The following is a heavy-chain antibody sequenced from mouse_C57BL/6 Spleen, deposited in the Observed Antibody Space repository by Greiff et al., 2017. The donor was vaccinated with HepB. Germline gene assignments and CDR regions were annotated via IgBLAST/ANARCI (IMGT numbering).Heavy chain of an antibody. V-gene: IGHV1-64*01. CDR3: ACITTVVAGDY. CDR1: GYTFTSYW. J-gene: IGHJ2*01. CDR2: IHPNSGST. D-gene: IGHD1-1*01. Sequence: QVQLQQPGAELVKPGASVKLSCKASGYTFTSYWMHWVKQRPGQGLEWIGMIHPNSGSTNYNEKFKSKATLTVDKSSSTAYMQLSSLTSEDSAVYCCACITTVVAGDYWGQGTTLTVSS.